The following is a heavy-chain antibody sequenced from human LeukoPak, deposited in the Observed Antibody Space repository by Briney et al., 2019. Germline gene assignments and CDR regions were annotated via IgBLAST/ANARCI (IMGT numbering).Heavy chain of an antibody. CDR2: IDSDGTRT. V-gene: IGHV3-74*01. Sequence: GGSLRLSCAVSGFTFSSYAMSWVRQAPGKGLVWVSRIDSDGTRTTYADSVKGRFTISRDNAKNTLYLQMNSLRAEDTAVYYCARSPNCGGDCSWGQGTLVTVSS. CDR1: GFTFSSYA. J-gene: IGHJ5*02. CDR3: ARSPNCGGDCS. D-gene: IGHD2-21*02.